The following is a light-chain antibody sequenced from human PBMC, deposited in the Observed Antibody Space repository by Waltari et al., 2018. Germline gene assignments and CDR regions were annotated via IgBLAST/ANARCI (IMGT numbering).Light chain of an antibody. V-gene: IGLV2-14*03. CDR3: SAYTSRGTLK. CDR1: SHRFGAYGY. CDR2: DLT. J-gene: IGLJ2*01. Sequence: QSALTQPAPVSGSPGQSSPIFCTGTSHRFGAYGYVIWYHHRPGKVPKLIIYDLTERPSGVSNRFAGSKSGSTASLTVSGLQAEDEGLFYCSAYTSRGTLKFGGGTRVTVL.